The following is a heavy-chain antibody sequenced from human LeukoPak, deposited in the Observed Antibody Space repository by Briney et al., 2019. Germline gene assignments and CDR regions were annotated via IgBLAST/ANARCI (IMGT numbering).Heavy chain of an antibody. V-gene: IGHV4-31*03. CDR1: GGSISSGGYY. CDR2: IYYSGST. J-gene: IGHJ6*02. D-gene: IGHD2-2*01. CDR3: ARDRIVVVPAARPLYYYYGMDV. Sequence: SETLSLTCTVSGGSISSGGYYWSWIRQHPGKGLEWIGYIYYSGSTYYNPSLKSRVTISVDTSKNQFSLKLSSVTAADTAVYYCARDRIVVVPAARPLYYYYGMDVWGQGTTVTVSS.